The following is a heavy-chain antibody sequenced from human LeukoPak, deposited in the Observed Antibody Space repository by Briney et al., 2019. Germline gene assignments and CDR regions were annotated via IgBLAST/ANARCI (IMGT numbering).Heavy chain of an antibody. J-gene: IGHJ4*02. Sequence: HPGKSLRLSCVASGFNFRTFAIYWVRQAPGKGLEWVAGPSSDGKNNFYVDSAKGRFTVSRDYSKNTLYLQMNNLRTEDTAVYFCAKDYLGSSRSMDSWGRGTLVTVSS. CDR3: AKDYLGSSRSMDS. CDR2: PSSDGKNN. V-gene: IGHV3-30*18. D-gene: IGHD2-2*01. CDR1: GFNFRTFA.